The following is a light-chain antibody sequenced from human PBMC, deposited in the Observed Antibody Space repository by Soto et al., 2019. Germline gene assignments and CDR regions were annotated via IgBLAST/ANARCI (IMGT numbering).Light chain of an antibody. V-gene: IGKV3-15*01. J-gene: IGKJ1*01. CDR3: QQCSNCPSWM. CDR2: GAS. Sequence: EKVRTQAPATLSMSPCEIATLSCSASQSVNKFLVRYQKKPGQAPRLLIHGASTMTSDIPARLSGSGTGTGFPLTLSSLQTEDCAVYYCQQCSNCPSWMFGQEKKVEVK. CDR1: QSVNKF.